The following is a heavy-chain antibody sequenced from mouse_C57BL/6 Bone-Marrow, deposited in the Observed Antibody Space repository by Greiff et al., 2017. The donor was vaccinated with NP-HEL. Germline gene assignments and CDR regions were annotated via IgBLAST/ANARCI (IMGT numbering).Heavy chain of an antibody. V-gene: IGHV5-9-1*02. CDR3: TSYSNSWFAY. CDR1: GFTFSSYA. D-gene: IGHD2-5*01. J-gene: IGHJ3*01. Sequence: EVKLEESGEGLVKPGGSLKLSCAASGFTFSSYAMSWVRQTPEKRLEWVAYISSGGDYIYYADTVKGRFTISRDNARNTLYLQMSSLKSEDTAMYYCTSYSNSWFAYWGQGTLVTVSA. CDR2: ISSGGDYI.